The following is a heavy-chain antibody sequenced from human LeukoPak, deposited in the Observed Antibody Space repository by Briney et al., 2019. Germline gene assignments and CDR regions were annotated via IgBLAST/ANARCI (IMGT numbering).Heavy chain of an antibody. CDR1: GFTFSSYS. J-gene: IGHJ3*02. Sequence: GGSLRLSCAASGFTFSSYSMHWVRQAPGKGLEWVAVIWYDGSNKYYADSVKGRFTISRDNSKNTLYLQMNSLRAEDTAVYYCSRAEGYYDSSGSDAFDIWGQGTMVTVSS. D-gene: IGHD3-22*01. V-gene: IGHV3-33*01. CDR2: IWYDGSNK. CDR3: SRAEGYYDSSGSDAFDI.